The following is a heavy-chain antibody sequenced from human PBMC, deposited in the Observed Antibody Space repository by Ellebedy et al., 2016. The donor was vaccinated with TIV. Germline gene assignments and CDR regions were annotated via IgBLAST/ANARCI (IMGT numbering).Heavy chain of an antibody. V-gene: IGHV3-15*01. CDR2: IKSKTDGGAA. Sequence: GESLKISCAASGFTFSNAWMNWVRQAPGKGLEWVGRIKSKTDGGAADYAAPVKGRFTISRDGSKNTLYLQMNSLKTEDTAVYFCTTVCRYNYDSVWGQGTLVTVSS. D-gene: IGHD5-18*01. CDR1: GFTFSNAW. J-gene: IGHJ4*02. CDR3: TTVCRYNYDSV.